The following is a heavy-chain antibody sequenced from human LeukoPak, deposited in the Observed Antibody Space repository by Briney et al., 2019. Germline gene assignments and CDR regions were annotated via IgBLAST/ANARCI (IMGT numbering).Heavy chain of an antibody. D-gene: IGHD6-13*01. Sequence: GRSLRLSCAASGFTFDDYAMHWVRQAPGKGLEWVSLISGDGGSTYYADSVKGRFTISRDNSKNSLYLQMNSLRTEDTALYYCSGPNSSLDYWGQGTLVTVSS. V-gene: IGHV3-43*02. CDR1: GFTFDDYA. CDR3: SGPNSSLDY. CDR2: ISGDGGST. J-gene: IGHJ4*02.